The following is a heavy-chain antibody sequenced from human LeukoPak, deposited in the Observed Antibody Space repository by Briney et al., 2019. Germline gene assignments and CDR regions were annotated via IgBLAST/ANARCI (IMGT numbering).Heavy chain of an antibody. V-gene: IGHV3-48*01. D-gene: IGHD1-7*01. J-gene: IGHJ5*02. Sequence: GGSLRLSCAASGFTFSHYGMHWVRQAPGKGLEWVSYISLSSSSIYYADSLKGRFTISRDNAKNSLYLQMNSLRAEDTAVYYCARVRNYVYNWFDPWGQGTLVTVSS. CDR3: ARVRNYVYNWFDP. CDR2: ISLSSSSI. CDR1: GFTFSHYG.